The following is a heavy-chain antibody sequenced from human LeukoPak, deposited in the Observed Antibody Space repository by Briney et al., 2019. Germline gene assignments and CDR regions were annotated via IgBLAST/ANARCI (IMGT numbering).Heavy chain of an antibody. CDR3: ARANLTHTYYFDY. CDR2: INHSGST. D-gene: IGHD4/OR15-4a*01. Sequence: SETLSLTCAVYGGSFSGYYWSWIRQPPGKGLEWIAEINHSGSTNYTPSLKSRVTISVDTSKNQFSLKLSSVTAADTAVYYCARANLTHTYYFDYWGQGTLVTVSS. V-gene: IGHV4-34*01. CDR1: GGSFSGYY. J-gene: IGHJ4*02.